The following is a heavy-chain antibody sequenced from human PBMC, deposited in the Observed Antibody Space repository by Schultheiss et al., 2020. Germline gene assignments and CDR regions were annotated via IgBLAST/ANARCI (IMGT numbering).Heavy chain of an antibody. CDR3: ARGYVPDQMKGSAAEYYYYYYMDV. V-gene: IGHV4-61*08. Sequence: SETLSLTCTVSAGSVTNNDYYWSWIRQPPGKGLEWIGYIYYSGSTNYNPSLKSRVTISVDTSKNQFSLKLSSVTAADTAVYYCARGYVPDQMKGSAAEYYYYYYMDVWGKGTTVTVSS. D-gene: IGHD1-26*01. CDR2: IYYSGST. CDR1: AGSVTNNDYY. J-gene: IGHJ6*03.